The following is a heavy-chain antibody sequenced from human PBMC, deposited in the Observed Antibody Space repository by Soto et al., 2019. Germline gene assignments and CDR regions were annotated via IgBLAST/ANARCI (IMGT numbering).Heavy chain of an antibody. CDR3: ATGMWLGTLDP. V-gene: IGHV1-18*01. J-gene: IGHJ5*02. D-gene: IGHD3-10*01. CDR2: ISAYNGDA. CDR1: AYTFTRYG. Sequence: QVQLVQSGAEVKKPGASVKVSCKASAYTFTRYGFVWVRQAPGQGLEYMGWISAYNGDAKYAQDFQGRVTMTIVTTTKTGYMELASLTSDDTAVYYCATGMWLGTLDPWGQGTLVTVSS.